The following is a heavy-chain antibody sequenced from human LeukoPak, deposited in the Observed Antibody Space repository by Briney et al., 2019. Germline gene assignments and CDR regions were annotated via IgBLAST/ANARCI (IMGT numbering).Heavy chain of an antibody. Sequence: PSETLSFTCTVSGGSISSYYWSWIRQPPGKGLEWIGYIHYSGSTDYNPSLKSRVTISVDTSKNQFSLKLSSVTAADTAVYYCARAVAGIFDYWGQGTLVTVSS. CDR1: GGSISSYY. J-gene: IGHJ4*02. V-gene: IGHV4-59*01. CDR2: IHYSGST. D-gene: IGHD6-19*01. CDR3: ARAVAGIFDY.